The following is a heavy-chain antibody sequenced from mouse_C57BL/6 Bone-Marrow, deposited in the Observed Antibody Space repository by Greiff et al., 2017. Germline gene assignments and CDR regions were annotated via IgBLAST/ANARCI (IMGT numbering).Heavy chain of an antibody. V-gene: IGHV1-50*01. CDR3: ARGFNYVGSYFDG. CDR2: IDPSDSYT. D-gene: IGHD2-4*01. CDR1: GYTFTSYW. J-gene: IGHJ3*01. Sequence: QVQLQQPGAELVKPGASVKLSCKASGYTFTSYWMQWVKQRPGQGLEWIGEIDPSDSYTNYNQKFKGKATLTVDTSSSTAYMQLSSLTSADSAVYYCARGFNYVGSYFDGWGQGTLVTVSA.